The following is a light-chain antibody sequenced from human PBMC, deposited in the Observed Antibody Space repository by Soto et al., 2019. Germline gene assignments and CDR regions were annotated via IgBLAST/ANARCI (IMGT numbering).Light chain of an antibody. CDR1: QSVGTLY. CDR3: QQYGTSPRT. V-gene: IGKV3-20*01. J-gene: IGKJ1*01. CDR2: ATS. Sequence: ILLTQSPSTLSLSPGERATLSCRASQSVGTLYLAWYQQKPGKAPRLLISATSTRATGIPDRFSGSASETDFTLTISRLEPEDFAAYYCQQYGTSPRTFGQGTKVDIK.